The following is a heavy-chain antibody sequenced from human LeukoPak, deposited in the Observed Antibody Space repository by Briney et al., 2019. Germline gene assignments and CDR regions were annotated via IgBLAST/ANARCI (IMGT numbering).Heavy chain of an antibody. D-gene: IGHD3-22*01. CDR2: INPCSGGT. CDR1: GYTFTDYY. Sequence: ASVKVSCKASGYTFTDYYMHWVRQAHGQGLEWMGSINPCSGGTNYAQKFQGRVTMTRDTSIRTAYMELSRLRSDDTAVYYCARVDDWGHYYDSSGPRKLFDYWGQGTLVTVSS. CDR3: ARVDDWGHYYDSSGPRKLFDY. J-gene: IGHJ4*02. V-gene: IGHV1-2*02.